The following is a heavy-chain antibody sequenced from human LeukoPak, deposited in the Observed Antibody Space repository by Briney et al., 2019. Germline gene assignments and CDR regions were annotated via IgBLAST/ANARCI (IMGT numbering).Heavy chain of an antibody. CDR3: ASDLVY. D-gene: IGHD2-8*02. CDR1: GVTVSSHY. V-gene: IGHV3-53*01. J-gene: IGHJ4*02. CDR2: IYGVDGT. Sequence: PGGSLRLSCAASGVTVSSHYMNWVRRAPGKGLEWVSVIYGVDGTSYADSVKGRFTISRDNSKNTVYLQMNGRRAEDAAVYYCASDLVYWGQGTLVTVSS.